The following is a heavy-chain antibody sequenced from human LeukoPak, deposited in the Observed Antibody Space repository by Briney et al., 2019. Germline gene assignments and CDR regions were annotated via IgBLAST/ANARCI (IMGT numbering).Heavy chain of an antibody. D-gene: IGHD6-13*01. CDR2: ISGSGTSI. CDR1: GFTFSNYE. Sequence: GGSLRLSCAASGFTFSNYEINWVRQAPGRGLEWISYISGSGTSIYHANSVKGRFTISRDNAKNTLYLQMNSLRAEDTAVYYCAREPTYSSSWYTSCDYWGQGTLVTVSS. J-gene: IGHJ4*02. CDR3: AREPTYSSSWYTSCDY. V-gene: IGHV3-48*03.